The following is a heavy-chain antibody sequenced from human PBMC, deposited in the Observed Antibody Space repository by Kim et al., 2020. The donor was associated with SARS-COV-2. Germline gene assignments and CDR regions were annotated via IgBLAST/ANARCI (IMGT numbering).Heavy chain of an antibody. Sequence: SETLSLTCTVSGGSISGYYWSWIRQPAGKGLEWIGRIYDSGSTTYNPSLKSRVTMSVDTSKNQFSLKLNSVTAADTALYYCARRHSNYNWLTPGAREPWSPSPQ. D-gene: IGHD4-4*01. CDR1: GGSISGYY. CDR3: ARRHSNYNWLTP. J-gene: IGHJ5*02. CDR2: IYDSGST. V-gene: IGHV4-4*07.